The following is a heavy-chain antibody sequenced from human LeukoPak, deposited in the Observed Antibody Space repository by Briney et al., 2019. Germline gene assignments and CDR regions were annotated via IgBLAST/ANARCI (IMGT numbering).Heavy chain of an antibody. D-gene: IGHD6-19*01. CDR3: AKDIAVAADGMDV. CDR2: ISWDGGST. CDR1: GFTFSSYT. V-gene: IGHV3-43*01. Sequence: GGSLRLSCAASGFTFSSYTMHWVRQAPGKGLEWVSLISWDGGSTYYADSVKGRFTISRDNSKNSLYLQMNSLRTEDTALYYCAKDIAVAADGMDVWGQGTTVTVSS. J-gene: IGHJ6*02.